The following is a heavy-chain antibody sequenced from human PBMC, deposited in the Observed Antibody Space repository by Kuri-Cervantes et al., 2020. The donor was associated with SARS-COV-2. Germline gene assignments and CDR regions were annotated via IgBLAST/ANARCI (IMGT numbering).Heavy chain of an antibody. V-gene: IGHV1-46*01. CDR2: INPSGGST. CDR1: GYTFTSYY. CDR3: ARAELTGIDY. D-gene: IGHD7-27*01. J-gene: IGHJ4*02. Sequence: ASVTVSCKASGYTFTSYYMHWVRQAPGQGLEWMGIINPSGGSTSYAQKFQGRVTMTRDTSASTVYMELSSLRSEDTAVYYCARAELTGIDYWGQGTLVTVSS.